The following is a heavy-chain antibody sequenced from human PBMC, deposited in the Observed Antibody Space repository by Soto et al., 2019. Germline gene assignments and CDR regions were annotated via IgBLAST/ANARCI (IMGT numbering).Heavy chain of an antibody. Sequence: EVQLVESGGGLVQPGGSLRVSCAASGFTFSSFWMYWVRQAPGKGLAWVSRINSDGSSTNYADSVRGRVTISRDNAKNTLYLQMNSLRAEGTAVYYCARIDFWSGMDVWGQGTTVTVSS. D-gene: IGHD3-3*01. V-gene: IGHV3-74*01. CDR1: GFTFSSFW. CDR2: INSDGSST. CDR3: ARIDFWSGMDV. J-gene: IGHJ6*02.